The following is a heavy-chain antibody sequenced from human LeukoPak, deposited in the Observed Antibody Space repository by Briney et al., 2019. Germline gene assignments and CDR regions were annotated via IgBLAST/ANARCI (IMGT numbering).Heavy chain of an antibody. CDR3: AKAIAARPQHYFDY. D-gene: IGHD6-6*01. J-gene: IGHJ4*02. CDR2: ISYDGSNK. CDR1: GFTFSSYA. V-gene: IGHV3-30-3*01. Sequence: GGSLRLSCAASGFTFSSYAMHWVRQAPGKGLEWVAVISYDGSNKYYADSVKGRFTISRDNAKNSLYLQMNSLRAEDTALYYCAKAIAARPQHYFDYWGQGTLVTVSS.